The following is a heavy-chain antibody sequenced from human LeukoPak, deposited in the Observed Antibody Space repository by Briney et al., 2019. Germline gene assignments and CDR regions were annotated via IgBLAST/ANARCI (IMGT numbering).Heavy chain of an antibody. V-gene: IGHV3-23*01. D-gene: IGHD2-2*02. J-gene: IGHJ6*02. CDR2: ISSSGGST. CDR3: AKAGYCSSTSCYRNHGMDV. CDR1: GFTFSDYY. Sequence: GGSLRLSCAASGFTFSDYYMSWIRQAPGKGLEWVSAISSSGGSTYYADSVKGRFTISRDNSKNTLYLQMNSLRAEDTAVYYCAKAGYCSSTSCYRNHGMDVWGQGTTVTVFS.